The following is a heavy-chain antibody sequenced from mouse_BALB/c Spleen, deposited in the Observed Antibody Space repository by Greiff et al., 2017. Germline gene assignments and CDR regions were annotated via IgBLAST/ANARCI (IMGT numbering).Heavy chain of an antibody. D-gene: IGHD1-1*01. CDR2: IRLKSNNYAT. CDR3: TRPYYYGSSTFAY. V-gene: IGHV6-6*02. CDR1: GFTFSNYW. Sequence: EVQVVESGGGLVQPGGSMKLSCVASGFTFSNYWMNWVRQSPEKGLQWVAEIRLKSNNYATHYAESVKGRFTISRDDSKSSVYLQMNNLRAEDTGIYYCTRPYYYGSSTFAYWGQGTLVTVSA. J-gene: IGHJ3*01.